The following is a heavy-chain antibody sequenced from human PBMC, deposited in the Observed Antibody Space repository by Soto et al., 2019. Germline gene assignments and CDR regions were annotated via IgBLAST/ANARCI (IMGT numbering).Heavy chain of an antibody. CDR1: GYTFTNYD. V-gene: IGHV1-8*01. J-gene: IGHJ2*01. CDR2: MNPNSGHT. Sequence: QVQLVQSGAEVKKPGASVKVSCKASGYTFTNYDINWVRQATGQGLEWVGWMNPNSGHTGFAQKFRGRVTMTRDTSISTAYMELSSLSSEDTAVYYCARGRSSYGDYINWYFDLWGRGTLVTVSS. D-gene: IGHD4-17*01. CDR3: ARGRSSYGDYINWYFDL.